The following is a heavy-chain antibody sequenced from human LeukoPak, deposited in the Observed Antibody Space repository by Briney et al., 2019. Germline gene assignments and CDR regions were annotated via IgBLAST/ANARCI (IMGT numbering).Heavy chain of an antibody. CDR1: GFTFSGSA. V-gene: IGHV3-73*01. Sequence: GGSLRLSCAASGFTFSGSAMHWVRQASGKGLEWVGRLRSKANNYATSYAASVKGRFTISRDDSKNTAYLQMNSLKTEDTAVYYCTTAPYCSGGSCYGDYYYYGMDVWGQGTTVTVSS. CDR2: LRSKANNYAT. CDR3: TTAPYCSGGSCYGDYYYYGMDV. D-gene: IGHD2-15*01. J-gene: IGHJ6*02.